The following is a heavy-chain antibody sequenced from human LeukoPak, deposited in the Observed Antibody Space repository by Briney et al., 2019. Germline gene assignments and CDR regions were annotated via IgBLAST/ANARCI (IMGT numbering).Heavy chain of an antibody. CDR2: ISSSSSYI. CDR3: AKLGCTGTICYANY. CDR1: GFTFSSYS. Sequence: GGSLRLSCAASGFTFSSYSMNWVRQAPGKGLEWVSSISSSSSYIYYADSVKGRFTISRDNAKNSLYLQMYSLRAEDTALYYCAKLGCTGTICYANYWGRGTLVTVSS. J-gene: IGHJ4*02. D-gene: IGHD2-2*01. V-gene: IGHV3-21*04.